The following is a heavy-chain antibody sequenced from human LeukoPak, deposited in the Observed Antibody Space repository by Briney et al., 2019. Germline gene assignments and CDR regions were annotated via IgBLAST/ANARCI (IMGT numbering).Heavy chain of an antibody. D-gene: IGHD3-3*01. V-gene: IGHV3-64*01. CDR1: GFTFSMYA. CDR3: AGSPRDFWSGYLGY. CDR2: ISSDGSST. J-gene: IGHJ4*02. Sequence: GGSLRLSCAASGFTFSMYAMHWVRQAPGKGLEYVSAISSDGSSTYYANSVKGRFTISRDTSKNTLYLQMGSLRADDMAVYYCAGSPRDFWSGYLGYWGQGTLVTVSS.